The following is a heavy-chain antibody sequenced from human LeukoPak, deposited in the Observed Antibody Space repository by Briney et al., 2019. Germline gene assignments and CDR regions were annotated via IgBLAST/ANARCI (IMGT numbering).Heavy chain of an antibody. Sequence: ASVKVSCKASGYTFTGYYMHWVRQAPGQGLEWMGWINPNSGGTKCAQNFQGRVTMTRDTSISTAYMELSRLRSDDTALYYCARDSAVYDSSGYFLHAFDIWGQGTTVTVSS. J-gene: IGHJ3*02. CDR1: GYTFTGYY. V-gene: IGHV1-2*02. CDR3: ARDSAVYDSSGYFLHAFDI. CDR2: INPNSGGT. D-gene: IGHD3-22*01.